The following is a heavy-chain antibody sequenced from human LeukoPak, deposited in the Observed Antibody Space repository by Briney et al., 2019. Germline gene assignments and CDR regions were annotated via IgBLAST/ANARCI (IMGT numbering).Heavy chain of an antibody. CDR3: ARWYSSGWAFDY. J-gene: IGHJ4*02. CDR1: GGTLSSYY. V-gene: IGHV4-59*08. CDR2: IHYSGST. Sequence: SETLSLTCTVSGGTLSSYYWNWIRPPPGKGLEWIGYIHYSGSTKYNPSLKSRVTISVDTSKNQFSLKLSSVTAADTAVYYCARWYSSGWAFDYWGQGTLVTVSS. D-gene: IGHD6-19*01.